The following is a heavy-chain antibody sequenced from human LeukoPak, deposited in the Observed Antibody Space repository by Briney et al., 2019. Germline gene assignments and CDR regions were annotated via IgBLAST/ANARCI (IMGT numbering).Heavy chain of an antibody. D-gene: IGHD2-2*01. Sequence: SETLSLTCTVSGGSISSGGYYWSWIRQHPGKGLEWIGYIYYSRSTHYNPSLKSRVTISVDTSKTQFSLKLSSVTAADTAVYYCAREEMPGNWFDPWGQGTLVTVSS. CDR1: GGSISSGGYY. V-gene: IGHV4-31*03. J-gene: IGHJ5*02. CDR3: AREEMPGNWFDP. CDR2: IYYSRST.